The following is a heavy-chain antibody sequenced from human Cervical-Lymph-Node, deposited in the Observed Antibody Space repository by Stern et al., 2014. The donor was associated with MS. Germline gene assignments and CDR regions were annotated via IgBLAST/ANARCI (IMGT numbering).Heavy chain of an antibody. CDR2: LDWDGDK. CDR3: VRAREGYYFDY. J-gene: IGHJ4*02. Sequence: QVTLRESGPALVKPTQTLTLTCTFSGFSLSTTGMCLSWIRQPPGKALAGLALLDWDGDKYDSTDLKTRLTISKDTSKNQVVLTMTNMAPLDTATYFCVRAREGYYFDYWGQGIPVTVSS. D-gene: IGHD2-21*01. CDR1: GFSLSTTGMC. V-gene: IGHV2-70*01.